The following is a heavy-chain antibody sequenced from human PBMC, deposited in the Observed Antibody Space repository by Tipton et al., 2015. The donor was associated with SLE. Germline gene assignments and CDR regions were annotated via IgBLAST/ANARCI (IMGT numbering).Heavy chain of an antibody. CDR3: ATGSGGAAGFDY. D-gene: IGHD2-15*01. V-gene: IGHV3-33*08. J-gene: IGHJ4*02. CDR2: IWYDGSNK. CDR1: GFTFSSYW. Sequence: SLRLSCAASGFTFSSYWMSWVRQAPGKGLEWVAVIWYDGSNKYYADSVKGRFTISRDNSKNTLYLQMNSLRAEDTAVYYCATGSGGAAGFDYWGQGTLVTVSS.